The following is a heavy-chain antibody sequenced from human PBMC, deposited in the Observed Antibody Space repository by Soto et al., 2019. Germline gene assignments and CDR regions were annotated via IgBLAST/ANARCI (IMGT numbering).Heavy chain of an antibody. J-gene: IGHJ4*02. CDR3: ARDRLGATGDY. V-gene: IGHV1-18*01. CDR2: ISAYNANT. D-gene: IGHD1-26*01. Sequence: ASVKVSCKASGYTFTSYGISWVRQAPGQGLEWMGWISAYNANTNYAQKLQGRVTMTTDTSTSTSYMELRSLGSDDTAVYFCARDRLGATGDYWGQGTLVTVSS. CDR1: GYTFTSYG.